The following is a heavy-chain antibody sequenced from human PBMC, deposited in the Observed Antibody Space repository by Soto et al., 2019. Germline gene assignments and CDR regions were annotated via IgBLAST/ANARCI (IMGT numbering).Heavy chain of an antibody. CDR3: AKDRIGRITIFGVVTPFDY. V-gene: IGHV3-23*01. CDR1: GFTFSSYA. D-gene: IGHD3-3*01. J-gene: IGHJ4*02. CDR2: ISGSGGST. Sequence: ETLSLSCAASGFTFSSYAMSWVRQAPGKGLEWVSAISGSGGSTYYADSVKGRFTISRDNSKNTLYLQMNSLRAEDTAVYYCAKDRIGRITIFGVVTPFDYWGQGTLVTVSS.